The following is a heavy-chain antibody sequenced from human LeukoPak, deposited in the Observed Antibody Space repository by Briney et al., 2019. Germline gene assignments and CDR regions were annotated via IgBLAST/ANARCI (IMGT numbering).Heavy chain of an antibody. CDR2: FDPEDGET. Sequence: ASVKVSCKVSGYTLTELSVHWVRQAPGKGLEWMGGFDPEDGETIYAQKFQGRVTMTEDTSTDTAYMELSSLRSEDTAVYYCATSLYCGGDCYSSDWFDPWGQGTLVTVSS. V-gene: IGHV1-24*01. J-gene: IGHJ5*02. CDR3: ATSLYCGGDCYSSDWFDP. D-gene: IGHD2-21*02. CDR1: GYTLTELS.